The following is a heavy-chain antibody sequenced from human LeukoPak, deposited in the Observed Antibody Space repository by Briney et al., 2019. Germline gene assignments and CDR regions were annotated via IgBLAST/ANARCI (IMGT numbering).Heavy chain of an antibody. D-gene: IGHD1-26*01. J-gene: IGHJ5*02. CDR2: ISSTSTTI. CDR1: GFTFTTYS. Sequence: GGSLRLSCAASGFTFTTYSMHWVRQAPGKGLEWVSYISSTSTTIYYADSVKGRFTISRDNANKSLYLQMNRLRAEDTAVYYCARREDNWFYRWSEGTLVTVST. V-gene: IGHV3-48*01. CDR3: ARREDNWFYR.